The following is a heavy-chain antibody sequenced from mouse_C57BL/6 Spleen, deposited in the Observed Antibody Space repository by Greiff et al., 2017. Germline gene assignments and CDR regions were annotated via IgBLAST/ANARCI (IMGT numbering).Heavy chain of an antibody. Sequence: EYTIHWGKQRSGQGLEWIGWFYPGSGSIKYNEKFKDKATLTADKSSSTVYMELSRLTSEDSAVYFCARHEARVDLAWFAYWGQGTLVTVSA. J-gene: IGHJ3*01. CDR2: FYPGSGSI. CDR1: EYT. CDR3: ARHEARVDLAWFAY. V-gene: IGHV1-62-2*01.